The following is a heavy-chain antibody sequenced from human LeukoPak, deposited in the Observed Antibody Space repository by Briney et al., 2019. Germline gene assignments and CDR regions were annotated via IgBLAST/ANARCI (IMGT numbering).Heavy chain of an antibody. J-gene: IGHJ6*04. V-gene: IGHV4-59*01. CDR2: ISYSGST. CDR1: GGSISSYY. Sequence: SATLSLTCTVSGGSISSYYWSWIRQPPGKGLERIGYISYSGSTNYNPSLKSRVTISVDTSKNQFSLKLSSVTAADTAVYYCARDHSPYGMDVWGKGTTVTVSS. D-gene: IGHD2-21*01. CDR3: ARDHSPYGMDV.